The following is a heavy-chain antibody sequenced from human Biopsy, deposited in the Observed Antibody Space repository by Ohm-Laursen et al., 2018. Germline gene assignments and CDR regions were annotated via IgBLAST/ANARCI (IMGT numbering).Heavy chain of an antibody. J-gene: IGHJ6*02. CDR3: ASMPAAIHEPNYSYYGMHV. D-gene: IGHD2-2*02. Sequence: SDTLSLTCTVSGGSVNSYSWSWIRQPTGKGLEWIGYIYYSGSINYNPSLKSRVTISLDTSKNQFSLKLSSVTAADTAVYYCASMPAAIHEPNYSYYGMHVWGQGTTVTVSS. CDR1: GGSVNSYS. V-gene: IGHV4-59*08. CDR2: IYYSGSI.